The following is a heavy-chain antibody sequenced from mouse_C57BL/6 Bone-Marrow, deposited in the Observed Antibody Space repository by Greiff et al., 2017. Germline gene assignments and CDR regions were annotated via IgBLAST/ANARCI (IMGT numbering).Heavy chain of an antibody. V-gene: IGHV5-9-1*02. J-gene: IGHJ2*01. D-gene: IGHD1-1*01. CDR3: TRNYGSRYYFDY. CDR2: ISSGGDYI. CDR1: GFTFSSYA. Sequence: EVQGVESGEGLVKPGGSLKLSCAASGFTFSSYAMSWVRQTPEKRLEWVAYISSGGDYIYYADTVKGRFTISRDNARNTLYLQMSSLKSEDTAMYYCTRNYGSRYYFDYWGQGTTLTVSS.